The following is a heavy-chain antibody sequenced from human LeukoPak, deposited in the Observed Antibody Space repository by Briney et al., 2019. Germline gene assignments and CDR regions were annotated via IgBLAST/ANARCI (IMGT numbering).Heavy chain of an antibody. Sequence: GGSLRLSRAASGFTFSTSWMHWFRQAPGKGLVWVSRINTDGRTTGYADSVRGRFTISRDNAKNTLYLQMNGLRAEDTAVYYCAKDLTWNTADYWGQGALVTVSS. CDR1: GFTFSTSW. J-gene: IGHJ4*02. V-gene: IGHV3-74*01. CDR3: AKDLTWNTADY. D-gene: IGHD1/OR15-1a*01. CDR2: INTDGRTT.